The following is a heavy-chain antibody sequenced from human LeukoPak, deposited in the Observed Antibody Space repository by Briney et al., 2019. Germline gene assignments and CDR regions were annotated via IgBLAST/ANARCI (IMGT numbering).Heavy chain of an antibody. CDR1: GFSFDSFA. CDR3: ARGRVVVTAIGEY. J-gene: IGHJ4*02. Sequence: PGGSLRLSCAASGFSFDSFAMHWVRQALGKGLEWVALISYDGSNRYYADSVKGRFTISRDNSKNTLYLQIGSLRTEDTAVYYCARGRVVVTAIGEYWGQGTLVTVSS. V-gene: IGHV3-30-3*01. CDR2: ISYDGSNR. D-gene: IGHD2-21*02.